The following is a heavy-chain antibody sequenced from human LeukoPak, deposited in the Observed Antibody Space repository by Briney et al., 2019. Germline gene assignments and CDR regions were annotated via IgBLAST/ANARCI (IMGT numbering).Heavy chain of an antibody. J-gene: IGHJ4*02. CDR1: GGSFSSYY. Sequence: SETLSLTCAVYGGSFSSYYWGWVRQPPGKGLEWIGSIYYSGSTYYNPSLKSRVTISVDTSKNQFSLKLSSVTAADTAVYYCARQPGYNLIVDYWGQGTLVTVSS. CDR3: ARQPGYNLIVDY. CDR2: IYYSGST. D-gene: IGHD5-24*01. V-gene: IGHV4-39*01.